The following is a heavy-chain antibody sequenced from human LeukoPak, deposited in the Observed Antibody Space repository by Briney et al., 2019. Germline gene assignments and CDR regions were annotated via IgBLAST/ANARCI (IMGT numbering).Heavy chain of an antibody. V-gene: IGHV5-51*01. Sequence: GESLKISCKGSGYTFSNYWIAWVRQMPGKGLEWMGIINPADSGTRYSPSFQGQVTISADKSISTAYLQWSSLRASDTAIYSCVRRSGDFELDYWGQGTLVTVSS. D-gene: IGHD3-10*01. CDR2: INPADSGT. CDR3: VRRSGDFELDY. J-gene: IGHJ4*02. CDR1: GYTFSNYW.